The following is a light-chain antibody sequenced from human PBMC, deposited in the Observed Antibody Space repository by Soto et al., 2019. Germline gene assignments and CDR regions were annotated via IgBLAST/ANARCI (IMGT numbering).Light chain of an antibody. CDR1: QSVSSNN. Sequence: ENVLTQYPGTRALSGGGRDPLCCRASQSVSSNNLAWYQQKLGRAPRLLISGASRRATGIPDRFSGSGSGTDFTLTITSLEPEDFAVYYCQQYGTSPRTFGQGTRLEIK. CDR3: QQYGTSPRT. V-gene: IGKV3-20*01. J-gene: IGKJ5*01. CDR2: GAS.